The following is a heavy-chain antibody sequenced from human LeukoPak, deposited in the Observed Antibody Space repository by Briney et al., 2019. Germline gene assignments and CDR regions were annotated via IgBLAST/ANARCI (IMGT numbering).Heavy chain of an antibody. J-gene: IGHJ4*02. CDR3: AKDATEYGDSHFDC. CDR1: GFTFISYG. CDR2: IWNDGSHE. V-gene: IGHV3-33*06. Sequence: GRSLRLSCAASGFTFISYGMHWVRQAPGKGLEWVAVIWNDGSHEYYADSEKGGFTISRDNSRNTVYLQVKSRRAEDTAVYYCAKDATEYGDSHFDCWGQGTLVTVSS. D-gene: IGHD4-17*01.